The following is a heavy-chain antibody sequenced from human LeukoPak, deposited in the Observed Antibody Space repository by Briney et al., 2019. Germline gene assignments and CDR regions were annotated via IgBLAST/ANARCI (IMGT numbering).Heavy chain of an antibody. V-gene: IGHV4-59*01. CDR1: GGSISSYY. Sequence: SETLSLTCTVSGGSISSYYWSWIRQPPAMGRDWIAYIYHTGNTRYNPSLQSRVTMSVDTSKNQFSLKLTSVTAADTAVYYCARGGRGRTWFDPWGQGTLVTVSS. D-gene: IGHD3-10*01. CDR3: ARGGRGRTWFDP. CDR2: IYHTGNT. J-gene: IGHJ5*02.